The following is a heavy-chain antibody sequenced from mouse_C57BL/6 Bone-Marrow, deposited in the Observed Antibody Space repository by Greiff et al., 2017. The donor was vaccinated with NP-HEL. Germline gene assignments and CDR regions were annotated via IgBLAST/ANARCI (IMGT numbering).Heavy chain of an antibody. J-gene: IGHJ3*01. D-gene: IGHD1-1*01. CDR3: ARDSYYGSSLFAY. CDR2: IWSGGST. V-gene: IGHV2-2*01. Sequence: QVQLQQSGPGLVQPSQSLSITCTVSGFSLTSYGVHWVRQSPGKGLEWLGVIWSGGSTDYNAAFISRLSISKDNSKSQVFFKMNSLQADDTAIYYCARDSYYGSSLFAYWGQGTLVTVSA. CDR1: GFSLTSYG.